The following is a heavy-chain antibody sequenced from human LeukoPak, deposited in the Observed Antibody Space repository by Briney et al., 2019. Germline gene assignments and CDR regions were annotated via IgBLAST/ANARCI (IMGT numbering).Heavy chain of an antibody. CDR2: IHYSGSP. CDR3: AREVCYHLLMPGSCYMDG. V-gene: IGHV4-39*07. D-gene: IGHD2-2*01. Sequence: PSETLSLTCTVSGGAMSTNRHYWGWIRQSPGKGLEWIGTIHYSGSPYYNPSLQSRLSISVDASKSQFSLKLTSVTAADSAVYYCAREVCYHLLMPGSCYMDGWGTGTTVTVSS. CDR1: GGAMSTNRHY. J-gene: IGHJ6*03.